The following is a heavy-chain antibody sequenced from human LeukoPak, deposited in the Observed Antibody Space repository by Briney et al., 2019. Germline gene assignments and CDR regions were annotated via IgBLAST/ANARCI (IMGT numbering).Heavy chain of an antibody. D-gene: IGHD5-18*01. J-gene: IGHJ6*02. Sequence: GGSLRLSCAASGFTFSSYWMHWVPQAPGKGLVWVSRINLVGSSTSYADSVKGRFTISRDNAKNTLYLQMNSLRAEDTAVYYCARDQESRGYSYGYPFRYYYYYGMDVWGQGTTVIVSS. V-gene: IGHV3-74*01. CDR1: GFTFSSYW. CDR3: ARDQESRGYSYGYPFRYYYYYGMDV. CDR2: INLVGSST.